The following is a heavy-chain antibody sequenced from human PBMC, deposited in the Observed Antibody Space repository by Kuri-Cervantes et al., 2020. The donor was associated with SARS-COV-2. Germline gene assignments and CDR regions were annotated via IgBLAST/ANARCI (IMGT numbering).Heavy chain of an antibody. Sequence: GESLKISCAASGFTFSSYWMHLVRQAPGKGLVWVSRINSDGSSTSYADSVKGRFTISRDNAKNTLYLQMNSLRAEDTAVYYCARISIWVVAATLFLAYYYYYGMDVWGQGTTVTVSS. CDR1: GFTFSSYW. J-gene: IGHJ6*02. CDR3: ARISIWVVAATLFLAYYYYYGMDV. CDR2: INSDGSST. D-gene: IGHD2-15*01. V-gene: IGHV3-74*01.